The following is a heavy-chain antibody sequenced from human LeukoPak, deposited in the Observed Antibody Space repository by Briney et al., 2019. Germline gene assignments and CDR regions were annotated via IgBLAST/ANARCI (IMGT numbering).Heavy chain of an antibody. J-gene: IGHJ6*02. CDR3: ARFIKGKSYYYGMDV. CDR2: IYYSGST. Sequence: SETLSLTCTVSGGSISSYYWSWIRQPPGKGLEWIGYIYYSGSTNYNPSLKSRVTISVDTSKNQFSLKPSSVTAADTAVYYCARFIKGKSYYYGMDVWGQGTTVTVSS. D-gene: IGHD3-16*02. V-gene: IGHV4-59*01. CDR1: GGSISSYY.